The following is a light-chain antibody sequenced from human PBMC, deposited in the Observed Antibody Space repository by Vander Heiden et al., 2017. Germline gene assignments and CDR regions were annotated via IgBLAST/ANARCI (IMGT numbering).Light chain of an antibody. J-gene: IGLJ3*02. Sequence: QSALTQPASVSGPPGQSITISCTGTSSDVGGYNYVSWYQHHPGKAPKLIILDVSNRPSGVSNRFSGSKSGNTASLTISGLQAEDEADYYCNSYTSSGTRVFGGGTKLTVL. CDR1: SSDVGGYNY. CDR3: NSYTSSGTRV. V-gene: IGLV2-14*03. CDR2: DVS.